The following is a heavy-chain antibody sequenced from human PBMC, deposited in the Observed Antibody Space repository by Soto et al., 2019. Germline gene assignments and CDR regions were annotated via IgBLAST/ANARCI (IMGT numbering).Heavy chain of an antibody. CDR3: AREAVAGTFFSY. V-gene: IGHV3-33*01. CDR2: IWYDGSNK. J-gene: IGHJ4*02. D-gene: IGHD6-19*01. CDR1: GFTFSSYG. Sequence: QVQLVESGGGVVQPGRSLRLSCAASGFTFSSYGMHWVRQAPGKGLEWVAVIWYDGSNKYYADSVKGRFTISRDNSKNTLYLQMTSLRAEDTAVYYCAREAVAGTFFSYWGQGTLVTVSS.